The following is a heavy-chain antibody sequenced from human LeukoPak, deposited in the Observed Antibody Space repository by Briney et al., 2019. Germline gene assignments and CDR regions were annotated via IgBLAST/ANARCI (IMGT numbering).Heavy chain of an antibody. V-gene: IGHV4-39*07. CDR1: GGSISSSSYY. Sequence: SETLSLTCTVSGGSISSSSYYWGWIRQPPGKGLEWIGSIYYSGSTYYNPSLKSRVTISVDTSKNQISLKLSSVTAADTAVYYCARVRSDYYDSSGYYGYYYYMDVWGKGTTVTVSS. CDR3: ARVRSDYYDSSGYYGYYYYMDV. J-gene: IGHJ6*03. CDR2: IYYSGST. D-gene: IGHD3-22*01.